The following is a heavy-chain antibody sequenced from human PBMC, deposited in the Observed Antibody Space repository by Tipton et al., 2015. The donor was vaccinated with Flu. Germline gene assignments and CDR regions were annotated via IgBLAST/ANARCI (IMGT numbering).Heavy chain of an antibody. V-gene: IGHV4-59*01. CDR2: MYSSGNT. CDR1: GGSISSYY. D-gene: IGHD3-16*01. CDR3: ARDRGSDGVDY. Sequence: TLSLTCTVSGGSISSYYWSWIRQPPGKGLEWIGWMYSSGNTDYNPSLKSRVTISMDTTKNNFSLRLTSVTAADTAVYYCARDRGSDGVDYWGQGTLITVSS. J-gene: IGHJ4*02.